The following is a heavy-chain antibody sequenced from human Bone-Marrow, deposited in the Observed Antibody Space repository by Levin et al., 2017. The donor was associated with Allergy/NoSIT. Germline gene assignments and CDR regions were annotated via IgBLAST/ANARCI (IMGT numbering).Heavy chain of an antibody. Sequence: GESLKISCAASGFPFSSYSMNWVRQAPGKGLEWVSYISDSGGTVYYADSVKGRFTISRDNAKNSLYLQMNSLRAEDTAVYYCARDRAGAFDIWGQGTMVTVSS. J-gene: IGHJ3*02. V-gene: IGHV3-48*04. CDR1: GFPFSSYS. CDR2: ISDSGGTV. CDR3: ARDRAGAFDI.